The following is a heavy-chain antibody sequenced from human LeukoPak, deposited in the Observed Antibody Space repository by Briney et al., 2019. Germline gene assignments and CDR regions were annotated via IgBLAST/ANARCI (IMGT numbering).Heavy chain of an antibody. J-gene: IGHJ4*02. CDR1: GFTFSSYS. Sequence: GGSLRLSCAASGFTFSSYSMNWVRQAPGKGLEWVSSISSSSSYIYYADSVKGRFTISRDNAKNSLYLQMNSLRAEDTAVYYCARDRDNYDFWSGYAGGDYWGQGTLVTVSS. CDR3: ARDRDNYDFWSGYAGGDY. V-gene: IGHV3-21*01. D-gene: IGHD3-3*01. CDR2: ISSSSSYI.